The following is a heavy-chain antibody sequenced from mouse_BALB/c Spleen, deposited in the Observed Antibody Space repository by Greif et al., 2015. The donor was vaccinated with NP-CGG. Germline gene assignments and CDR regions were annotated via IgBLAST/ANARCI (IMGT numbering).Heavy chain of an antibody. J-gene: IGHJ3*01. CDR1: GFTFSSYG. CDR2: INSNGGST. V-gene: IGHV5-6-3*01. Sequence: EVMLVESGGGLVQPGGSLKLSCAASGFTFSSYGMSWVRQTPDKRLELVATINSNGGSTYYPDSVKGRFTISSDNAKNTLYLQMSGLKSEDTAMYYCATGFAYWGQGTLVTVSA. CDR3: ATGFAY.